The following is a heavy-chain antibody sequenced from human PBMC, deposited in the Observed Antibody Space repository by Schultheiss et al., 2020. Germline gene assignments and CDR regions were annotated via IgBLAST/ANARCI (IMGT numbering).Heavy chain of an antibody. V-gene: IGHV3-74*01. J-gene: IGHJ6*02. Sequence: GGSLRLSCAASGFTFSSYWMHWVRQAPGKGLVWVSRINSDGSSTSYADSVKGRFTISRDNSKNTLYLQMNSLRAEDTAVYYCARERVVGGGMDVWGQGTTVTVSS. CDR2: INSDGSST. D-gene: IGHD2-15*01. CDR1: GFTFSSYW. CDR3: ARERVVGGGMDV.